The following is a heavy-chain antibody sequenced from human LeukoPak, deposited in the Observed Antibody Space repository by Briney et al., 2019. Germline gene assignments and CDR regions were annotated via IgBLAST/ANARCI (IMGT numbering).Heavy chain of an antibody. D-gene: IGHD3-3*01. V-gene: IGHV3-23*01. CDR3: ARGQVFWSGYYLS. Sequence: GGSLRLSCAASGFTFSCYSMNWVRQAPGKGLEWVSEISGSGSNTYYADSVKARFTISRDNSKKMLYLDMNSLRTEDTAMYYCARGQVFWSGYYLSWGQGTQVTVSS. CDR2: ISGSGSNT. CDR1: GFTFSCYS. J-gene: IGHJ5*02.